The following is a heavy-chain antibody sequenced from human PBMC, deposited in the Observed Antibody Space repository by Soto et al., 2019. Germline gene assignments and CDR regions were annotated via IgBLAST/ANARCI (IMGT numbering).Heavy chain of an antibody. CDR1: GDTFSGYY. CDR3: AREEYSSSWYYYYGMDV. J-gene: IGHJ6*02. D-gene: IGHD6-13*01. CDR2: INAGNGNT. Sequence: ASVKVSCKASGDTFSGYYIHWVRQAPGQRLEWMGWINAGNGNTKYSQKFQGRVTITRDTSASTAYMELSSLRSEDTAVYYCAREEYSSSWYYYYGMDVWGQGTTVTVSS. V-gene: IGHV1-3*01.